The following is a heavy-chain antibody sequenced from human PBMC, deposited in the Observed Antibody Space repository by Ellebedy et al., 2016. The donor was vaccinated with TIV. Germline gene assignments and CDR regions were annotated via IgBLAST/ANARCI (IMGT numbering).Heavy chain of an antibody. Sequence: GESLKISCEASGFSFRSYWMSWVRQAPGKGLEWVANIYHDGGEQHYVDSVKGRFTISRDNAKNSMFLQMNSLRAEDTGMYYCARRGSYGDYSVQVNSWFDLWGQGTLVTVS. CDR1: GFSFRSYW. CDR2: IYHDGGEQ. V-gene: IGHV3-7*01. D-gene: IGHD4-17*01. J-gene: IGHJ5*02. CDR3: ARRGSYGDYSVQVNSWFDL.